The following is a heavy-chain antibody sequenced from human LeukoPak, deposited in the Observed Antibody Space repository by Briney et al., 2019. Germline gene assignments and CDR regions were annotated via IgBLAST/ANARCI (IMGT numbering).Heavy chain of an antibody. V-gene: IGHV3-30*03. D-gene: IGHD2-2*02. CDR2: ISYDGSNK. J-gene: IGHJ4*02. CDR3: ARETDPYHFDY. Sequence: GGSLRLSCAASGFTFSSYGMHWVRQAPGKGLEWVAVISYDGSNKYYADSVKGRFTISRDNSKNTLYLQMNSLRAEDTAVYYCARETDPYHFDYWGQGTLVTVSS. CDR1: GFTFSSYG.